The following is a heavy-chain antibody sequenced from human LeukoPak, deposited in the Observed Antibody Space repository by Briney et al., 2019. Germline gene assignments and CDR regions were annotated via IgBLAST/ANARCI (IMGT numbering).Heavy chain of an antibody. CDR3: ATTYYDSSGYDY. CDR2: FDPEDGET. V-gene: IGHV1-24*01. CDR1: GYTLTELS. J-gene: IGHJ4*02. Sequence: ASVKVSFKVSGYTLTELSMHWVRQAPGKGLEWMGGFDPEDGETIYAQKFQGRVTMTEDTSTDTAYMELSSLRSEDTAVYYCATTYYDSSGYDYWGQGTLVTVSS. D-gene: IGHD3-22*01.